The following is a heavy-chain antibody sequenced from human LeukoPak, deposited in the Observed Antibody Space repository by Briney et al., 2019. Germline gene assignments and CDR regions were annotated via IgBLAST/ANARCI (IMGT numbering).Heavy chain of an antibody. D-gene: IGHD3-22*01. V-gene: IGHV4-39*01. CDR3: ARGLFRDYGYDSSGPGMYYFDY. Sequence: SETLSLTCTVSGGSIRSSSYYWGWIRQSPGKGLEWIGSIYYSGSSYYNPSLKSRVTISVDTSKNQFSLKLSSVTAADTAVYYCARGLFRDYGYDSSGPGMYYFDYWGQGTLVTVSS. CDR2: IYYSGSS. J-gene: IGHJ4*02. CDR1: GGSIRSSSYY.